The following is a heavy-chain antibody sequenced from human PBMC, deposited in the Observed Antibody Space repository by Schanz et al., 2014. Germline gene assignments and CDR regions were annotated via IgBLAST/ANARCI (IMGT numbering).Heavy chain of an antibody. J-gene: IGHJ2*01. CDR1: GGSIRSGTYY. Sequence: QVQLQESGPGLVKPSQTLSLTCTVSGGSIRSGTYYWSWIRQPAGKPLEWFGRVFPNGITNYNPSLKSRVTIPLATSKNQSTLTLTSRTAADTAVYYCARDTTWRLDLWGRGTLVTVSS. CDR2: VFPNGIT. CDR3: ARDTTWRLDL. V-gene: IGHV4-61*02. D-gene: IGHD1-1*01.